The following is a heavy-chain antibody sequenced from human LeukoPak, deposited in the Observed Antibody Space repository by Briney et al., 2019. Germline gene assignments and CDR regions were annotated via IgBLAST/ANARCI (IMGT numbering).Heavy chain of an antibody. J-gene: IGHJ6*04. CDR1: GGSFSGYY. V-gene: IGHV4-34*01. CDR3: ARDIVVVPAATPKYYYGMDV. Sequence: QPSETLSLTCAVYGGSFSGYYWSWIRQPPGKGLEWIGEINHSGSTNYNPSLKSRVTISVDKSKNQFSLKLSSVTAADTAVYYCARDIVVVPAATPKYYYGMDVWGKGTTVTVSS. D-gene: IGHD2-2*01. CDR2: INHSGST.